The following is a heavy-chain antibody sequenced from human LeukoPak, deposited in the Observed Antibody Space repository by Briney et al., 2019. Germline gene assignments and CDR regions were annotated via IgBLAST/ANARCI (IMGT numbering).Heavy chain of an antibody. J-gene: IGHJ4*02. V-gene: IGHV4-59*02. Sequence: KPSETLSLTCSVSGGSVTSFYWSWIRQSPGKGLEWIGYVYYRGSSDYNRSLESRVTMSVDTSKNQFSLNLRPVTAADTAVYFCARGWIDLWFFDYWGQGVPVTVSS. CDR2: VYYRGSS. CDR1: GGSVTSFY. CDR3: ARGWIDLWFFDY. D-gene: IGHD5-18*01.